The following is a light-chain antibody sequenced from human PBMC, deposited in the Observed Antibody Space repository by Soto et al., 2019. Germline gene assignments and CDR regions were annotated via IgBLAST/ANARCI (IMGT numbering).Light chain of an antibody. J-gene: IGKJ1*01. Sequence: DIQMTQSPSSLSASVGDRVTITCRASQGISNYLAWYQQKPGKVPKLLIYAASTLQSGVPSRFNGSVSGTDLTLTSSSRQPEDDATYYCQQYNSAPWTFGKGTKVEIK. CDR3: QQYNSAPWT. V-gene: IGKV1-27*01. CDR2: AAS. CDR1: QGISNY.